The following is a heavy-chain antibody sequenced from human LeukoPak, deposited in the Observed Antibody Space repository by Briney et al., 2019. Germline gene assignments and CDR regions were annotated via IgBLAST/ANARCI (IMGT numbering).Heavy chain of an antibody. J-gene: IGHJ6*02. V-gene: IGHV4-59*01. CDR1: GGSINNYY. CDR3: AREAVAGGSGSNYYYYGADV. Sequence: SETLSLTCTVSGGSINNYYWSWIRQPPGEGLEWIGYIYYSGSTNYNPSLKSRVTISVDTSKNQFSLKLTSVTAADTAVYYCAREAVAGGSGSNYYYYGADVWGQGTTVTVSS. CDR2: IYYSGST. D-gene: IGHD3-10*01.